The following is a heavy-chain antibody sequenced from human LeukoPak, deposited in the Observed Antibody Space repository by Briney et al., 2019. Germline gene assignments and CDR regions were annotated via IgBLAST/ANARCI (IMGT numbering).Heavy chain of an antibody. Sequence: GGSLRLSCAASGFTFSSYSMNWVRQAPGKGLEWVSSISSSSSYIYYADSVKGRFTISRDNAKNSLYLQMNSLRAEDTAVYYCARDGSVVVAALDYWGQGTLVTVSS. D-gene: IGHD2-15*01. CDR3: ARDGSVVVAALDY. J-gene: IGHJ4*02. CDR1: GFTFSSYS. CDR2: ISSSSSYI. V-gene: IGHV3-21*01.